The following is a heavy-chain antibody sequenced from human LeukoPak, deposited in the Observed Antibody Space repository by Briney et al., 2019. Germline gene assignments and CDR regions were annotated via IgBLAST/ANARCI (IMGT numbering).Heavy chain of an antibody. Sequence: SETLSLTXTVSGGSISSGDYYWSWIRQPPGKGLEWIGYIYYSGSTYYNPSLKSRVTISVDTSKNQFSLKLSSVTAADTAVYYCASPRKVDDAFDIWGQGTMVTVSS. CDR1: GGSISSGDYY. V-gene: IGHV4-30-4*08. J-gene: IGHJ3*02. CDR3: ASPRKVDDAFDI. CDR2: IYYSGST.